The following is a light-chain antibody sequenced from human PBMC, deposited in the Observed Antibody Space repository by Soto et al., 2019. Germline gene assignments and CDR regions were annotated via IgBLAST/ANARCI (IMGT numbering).Light chain of an antibody. Sequence: DTQMTQSPSTLSASVGDRVTITCRASQSISSWLAWYQQKPGKAPKLLIYDASSLESGVPSRFSGSGSGTEFTLTISRLQPDDFATYYCQQYNSYPYPFGQGTKLEIK. V-gene: IGKV1-5*01. CDR2: DAS. CDR3: QQYNSYPYP. J-gene: IGKJ2*01. CDR1: QSISSW.